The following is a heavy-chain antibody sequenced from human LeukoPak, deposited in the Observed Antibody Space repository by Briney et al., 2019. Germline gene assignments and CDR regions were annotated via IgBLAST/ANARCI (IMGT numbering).Heavy chain of an antibody. Sequence: RPGGSLRLSCAASGFTFDDYGMSWVRQAPGKGLEWVSGINWNGGSTGYADSVKGRFTISRDNAKNSLYLQMNSLRAEDTAVYYCASGSYSSSWQLSSSSEDAFDIWGQGTMVTVSS. CDR1: GFTFDDYG. CDR3: ASGSYSSSWQLSSSSEDAFDI. V-gene: IGHV3-20*04. CDR2: INWNGGST. J-gene: IGHJ3*02. D-gene: IGHD6-13*01.